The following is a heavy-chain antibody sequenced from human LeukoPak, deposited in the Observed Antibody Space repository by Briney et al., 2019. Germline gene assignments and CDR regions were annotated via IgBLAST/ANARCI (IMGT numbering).Heavy chain of an antibody. V-gene: IGHV4-34*01. CDR1: GGSFSGYY. J-gene: IGHJ6*02. CDR2: INHSGST. D-gene: IGHD3-22*01. Sequence: SETLSLTCAVYGGSFSGYYWSWIRQPPGKGRVWIGEINHSGSTNYNPSLKRRVTISVDTSKNQFSLKLSSVTAADTAVYYCARSDTYYYDSRYYYYYGMDVWGQGTTVTVSS. CDR3: ARSDTYYYDSRYYYYYGMDV.